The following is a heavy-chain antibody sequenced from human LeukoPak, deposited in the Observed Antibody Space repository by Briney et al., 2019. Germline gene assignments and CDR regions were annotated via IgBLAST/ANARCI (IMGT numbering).Heavy chain of an antibody. CDR2: IYTSGST. V-gene: IGHV4-61*02. CDR1: GGSISSGSYY. J-gene: IGHJ4*02. D-gene: IGHD3-3*01. Sequence: SETLSLTCTVSGGSISSGSYYWSWIRQPAGKGLEWIGRIYTSGSTNYNPSLKSRVTISVDTSKNQFSLKLSSVTAADTAVYYCASGFGVVTVNFDYWGQGTLVTVSS. CDR3: ASGFGVVTVNFDY.